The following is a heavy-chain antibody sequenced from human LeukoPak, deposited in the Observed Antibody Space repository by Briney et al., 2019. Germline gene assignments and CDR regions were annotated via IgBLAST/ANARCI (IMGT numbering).Heavy chain of an antibody. CDR1: GFTFSTHS. CDR3: ARPATGYCSSAGCHWDS. Sequence: GGSLRLSCAASGFTFSTHSMYWVRQAPGKGLEWVSSISASSDFIHYAESVRGRFTISRDNAKNSLYLQMNSLGAQDTAVYYCARPATGYCSSAGCHWDSWGQGTLVTVSS. V-gene: IGHV3-21*01. CDR2: ISASSDFI. D-gene: IGHD2-2*01. J-gene: IGHJ4*02.